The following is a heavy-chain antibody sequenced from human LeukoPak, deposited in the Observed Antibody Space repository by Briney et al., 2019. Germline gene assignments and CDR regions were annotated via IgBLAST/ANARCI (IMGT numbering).Heavy chain of an antibody. Sequence: SETLSLTCTVSGGSISRYYWSWLRQPPGKGLDWIGSIFYSGSTNYNPSLKSRVTISVDTSKNQFSLKLSSVTAADTAVYYCARGWNYGHYYYYYGMDVWGQGTTVTVSS. V-gene: IGHV4-59*01. CDR3: ARGWNYGHYYYYYGMDV. J-gene: IGHJ6*02. D-gene: IGHD1-7*01. CDR2: IFYSGST. CDR1: GGSISRYY.